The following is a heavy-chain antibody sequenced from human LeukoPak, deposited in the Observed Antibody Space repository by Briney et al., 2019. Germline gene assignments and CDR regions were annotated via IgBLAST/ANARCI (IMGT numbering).Heavy chain of an antibody. Sequence: ASVKVSCKASGYTFTNYYIYRVRQAPGQGVEWIGKINPSGGSTSYAQKFQGRVTMTRDMSTSTVYMELSSLRSEDTAVYYCARDLRRSSSWSHAFDIWGQGTMVTVSS. D-gene: IGHD6-13*01. CDR1: GYTFTNYY. CDR2: INPSGGST. CDR3: ARDLRRSSSWSHAFDI. J-gene: IGHJ3*02. V-gene: IGHV1-46*01.